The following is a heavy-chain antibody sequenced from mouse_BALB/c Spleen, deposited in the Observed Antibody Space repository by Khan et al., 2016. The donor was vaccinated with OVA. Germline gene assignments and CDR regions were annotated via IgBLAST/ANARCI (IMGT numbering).Heavy chain of an antibody. V-gene: IGHV1-53*01. J-gene: IGHJ1*01. Sequence: QVQLQQSGTELVKPGASVKLSCKTSGYTFTRYYMYWVKQRPGQGLEWIGEINPSNGGTNFNEKFKSKATLTVDKLSSKAYMQLSSLTSEDSAVYYCTRKDYYGSSHRYFDVWGAGTMVTVSS. CDR2: INPSNGGT. CDR1: GYTFTRYY. D-gene: IGHD1-1*01. CDR3: TRKDYYGSSHRYFDV.